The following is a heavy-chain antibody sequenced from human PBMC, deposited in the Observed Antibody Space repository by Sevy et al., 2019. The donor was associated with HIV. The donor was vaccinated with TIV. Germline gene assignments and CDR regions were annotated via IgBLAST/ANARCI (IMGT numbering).Heavy chain of an antibody. V-gene: IGHV3-21*01. Sequence: GGSLRLSCAASGFSFNMYSMNWVRQAPGKGLEWVSSISSISTYIYYADSVKGRFTISRDNAKNSLYLQMNSLRAEDTAVYYCAGNSGIVPPDWFDPWGQGTLVTVSS. CDR2: ISSISTYI. J-gene: IGHJ5*02. CDR3: AGNSGIVPPDWFDP. CDR1: GFSFNMYS. D-gene: IGHD1-26*01.